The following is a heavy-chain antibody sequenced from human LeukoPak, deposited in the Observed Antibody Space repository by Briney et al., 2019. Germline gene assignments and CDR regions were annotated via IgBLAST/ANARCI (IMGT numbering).Heavy chain of an antibody. CDR2: IIPIFGTA. CDR1: GGTFNSYA. V-gene: IGHV1-69*13. D-gene: IGHD6-19*01. J-gene: IGHJ4*02. CDR3: ARDLTVAGTVLFDY. Sequence: GASVKVSCKASGGTFNSYAISWVRQAPGQGLEWMGGIIPIFGTANYAQKFQGRVTITADESTSTAYMELSSLRSEDTAVYYCARDLTVAGTVLFDYWGQGTLVTVSS.